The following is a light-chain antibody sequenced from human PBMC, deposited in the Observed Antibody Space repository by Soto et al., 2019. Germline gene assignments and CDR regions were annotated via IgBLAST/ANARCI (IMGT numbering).Light chain of an antibody. J-gene: IGKJ1*01. CDR3: QQYNNWPPWT. CDR2: GAS. Sequence: EIEMTPSPATLSVSPGERATLSCRASQSVSSNLAWYQQKPGQAPGLLIYGASTRATGIPARFSGSGSGTEFTLTISSLQSEDFAVYYCQQYNNWPPWTFGQGTKVDIK. V-gene: IGKV3-15*01. CDR1: QSVSSN.